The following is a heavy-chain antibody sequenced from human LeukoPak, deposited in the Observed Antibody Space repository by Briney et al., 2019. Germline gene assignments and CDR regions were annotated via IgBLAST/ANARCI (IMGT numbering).Heavy chain of an antibody. CDR2: IYYSGST. D-gene: IGHD2-21*02. J-gene: IGHJ6*03. V-gene: IGHV4-59*11. CDR1: GGSISSHY. CDR3: ARDSRDAYYYYYMDV. Sequence: SETLSLTCTVSGGSISSHYWSWIRQPPGKGLEWIGCIYYSGSTNYNPSLKSRVTISVDTSKNQFSLKLSSVTAADTAVYYCARDSRDAYYYYYMDVWGKGTTVTVSS.